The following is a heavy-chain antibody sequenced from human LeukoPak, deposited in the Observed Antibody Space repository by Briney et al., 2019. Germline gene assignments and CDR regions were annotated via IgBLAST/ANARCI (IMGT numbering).Heavy chain of an antibody. CDR2: ISGSGGSA. V-gene: IGHV3-23*01. CDR3: AIMHGYYDGSGYWVQ. CDR1: GFTFSSYA. D-gene: IGHD3-22*01. J-gene: IGHJ1*01. Sequence: GSLRLSCAASGFTFSSYAMSWVRQAPGKGLEWVSAISGSGGSAYYADSVEGRFTISRDNPRNTLYMQMNSLRDEDTALYYCAIMHGYYDGSGYWVQWGQGTLVTVSS.